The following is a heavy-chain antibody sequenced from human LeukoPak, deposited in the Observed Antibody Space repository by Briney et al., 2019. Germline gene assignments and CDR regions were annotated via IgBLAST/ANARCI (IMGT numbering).Heavy chain of an antibody. Sequence: SVKVSCKASGGTFSSYAISWVRQAPGQGLEWMGGIIPIFGAANYAQKFQGRVTITTDESTSTAYMELSSLRSEDTAVYYCAREDYYCSGGSCYLSALYYYMDVWGKGTTVTVSS. V-gene: IGHV1-69*05. J-gene: IGHJ6*03. CDR2: IIPIFGAA. D-gene: IGHD2-15*01. CDR1: GGTFSSYA. CDR3: AREDYYCSGGSCYLSALYYYMDV.